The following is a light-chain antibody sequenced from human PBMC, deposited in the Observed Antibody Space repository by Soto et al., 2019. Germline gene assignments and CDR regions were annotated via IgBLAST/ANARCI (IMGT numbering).Light chain of an antibody. CDR2: DAS. CDR3: QQRSNWPIT. Sequence: EIVLTQSPATLCLSPGERATLCCRASQSVSSYLAWYQQKPGQAPRLLIYDASNRATGIPARFSGSGSGTDFTLTISSLEPEDFAVYYCQQRSNWPITFGQGTRLEIK. J-gene: IGKJ5*01. CDR1: QSVSSY. V-gene: IGKV3-11*01.